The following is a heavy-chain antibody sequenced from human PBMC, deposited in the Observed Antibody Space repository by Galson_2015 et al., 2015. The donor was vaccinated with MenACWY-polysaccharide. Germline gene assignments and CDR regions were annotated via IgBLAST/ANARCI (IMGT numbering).Heavy chain of an antibody. Sequence: SLRLSCAVSGFTFSNFWMSWVRQAPGKGLEWVANIKEDGSEKYYVGSVKGRFIISRDNAKNSLYLEMNSLRAEDTAVYYCTGETYYFDYWGQGTLVTVSS. CDR1: GFTFSNFW. V-gene: IGHV3-7*05. CDR3: TGETYYFDY. J-gene: IGHJ4*02. D-gene: IGHD2-21*01. CDR2: IKEDGSEK.